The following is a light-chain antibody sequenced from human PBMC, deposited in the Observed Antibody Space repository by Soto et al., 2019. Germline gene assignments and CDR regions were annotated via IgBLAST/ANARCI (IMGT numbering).Light chain of an antibody. J-gene: IGLJ1*01. CDR3: AAWDDSLNALV. Sequence: QSVLTQPPSVSEAPRQRVTISCSGSSSNIGNNAVNWYQQLPGKAPKLLIYYDDLLPSGVSDRFSGSKSGTSASLAISGLQSEDEADYYCAAWDDSLNALVFGTATKVTVL. V-gene: IGLV1-36*01. CDR2: YDD. CDR1: SSNIGNNA.